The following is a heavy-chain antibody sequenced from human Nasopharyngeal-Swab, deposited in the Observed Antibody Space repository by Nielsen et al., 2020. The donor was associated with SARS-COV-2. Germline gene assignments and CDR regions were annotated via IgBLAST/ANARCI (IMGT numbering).Heavy chain of an antibody. CDR3: AHRPPYSSSWYWFDP. J-gene: IGHJ5*02. V-gene: IGHV2-5*02. D-gene: IGHD6-13*01. CDR2: IYWDDDK. CDR1: GFSLSTSGVG. Sequence: SGPTLVKPTQTPTLTCTFSGFSLSTSGVGVGWIRQPPGKALEWLALIYWDDDKRYSPSLKSRLTITKDTSKNQVVLTMTNMDPVDTATYYCAHRPPYSSSWYWFDPWGQGTLVTVSS.